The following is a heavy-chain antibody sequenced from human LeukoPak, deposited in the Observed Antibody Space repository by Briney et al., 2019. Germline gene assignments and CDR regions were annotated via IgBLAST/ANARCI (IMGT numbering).Heavy chain of an antibody. CDR1: GYTFTGYY. J-gene: IGHJ4*02. D-gene: IGHD3-10*01. Sequence: ASVKVSCKASGYTFTGYYMHWVRQAPGQGLEWMGWINPNSGGANYAQKFQGRVTMTRDTSISTAYMELSRLRSDDTAVYYCARDWLGETGSYHHYWGQGTLITGSS. CDR2: INPNSGGA. V-gene: IGHV1-2*02. CDR3: ARDWLGETGSYHHY.